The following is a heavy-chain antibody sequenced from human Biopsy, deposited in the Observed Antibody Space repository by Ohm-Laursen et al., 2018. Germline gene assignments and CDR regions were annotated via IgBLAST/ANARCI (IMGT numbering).Heavy chain of an antibody. D-gene: IGHD6-19*01. V-gene: IGHV1-24*01. CDR1: GYTLSESS. CDR3: ATGIRSGWYYFDY. CDR2: CAPEDGKT. Sequence: GASVKVSCKVSGYTLSESSMHWVRQTPGKGLEWMGGCAPEDGKTFYAQNFQGRVTMTEDTSTHTAYMELSSLRSEDTALYYCATGIRSGWYYFDYWGQGTLVTVSS. J-gene: IGHJ4*02.